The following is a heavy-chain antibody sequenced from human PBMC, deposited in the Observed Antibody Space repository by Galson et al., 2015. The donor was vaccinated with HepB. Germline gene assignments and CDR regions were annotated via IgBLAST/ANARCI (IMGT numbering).Heavy chain of an antibody. CDR3: ARPLVLSGNYYPGVGPFHI. D-gene: IGHD1-26*01. CDR1: GGSISSISYY. CDR2: IYYSGTT. V-gene: IGHV4-39*01. Sequence: ETLSLTCTVSGGSISSISYYWGWIRQPPGKGLEWIGSIYYSGTTYYNPSLRSRVTISVDTSKNQFSLKLSSVTAADTAVYFCARPLVLSGNYYPGVGPFHIWGRGTMVTVSS. J-gene: IGHJ3*02.